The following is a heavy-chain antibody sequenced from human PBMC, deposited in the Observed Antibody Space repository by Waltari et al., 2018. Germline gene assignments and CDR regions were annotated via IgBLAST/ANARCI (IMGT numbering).Heavy chain of an antibody. D-gene: IGHD3-10*01. CDR1: GYTFTSYA. V-gene: IGHV7-4-1*02. Sequence: QVQLARSGSELTKPGASVKVSCTSSGYTFTSYAMNWVRQAPGQGLEWMGWINTNAGNPTYAQGFTGLFVFSLDTSVSTAYLQISSLKAEDTAVYYCARDRYYYGAGSYYELGYWGQGTLVTVSS. J-gene: IGHJ4*02. CDR2: INTNAGNP. CDR3: ARDRYYYGAGSYYELGY.